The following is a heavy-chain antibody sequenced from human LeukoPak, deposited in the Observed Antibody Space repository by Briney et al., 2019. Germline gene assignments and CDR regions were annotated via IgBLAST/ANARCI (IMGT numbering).Heavy chain of an antibody. CDR2: INPSGGST. CDR3: ARDRYSISSLYDF. J-gene: IGHJ4*02. V-gene: IGHV1-46*01. D-gene: IGHD6-6*01. CDR1: GYTSTSYY. Sequence: GASVKVSCKASGYTSTSYYIHWVRQAPGQGLEWMGIINPSGGSTTYAQKFQGRVTITRDTTTSTVYMVLSSLMSEHTAVYYCARDRYSISSLYDFWGQGTLVTVSS.